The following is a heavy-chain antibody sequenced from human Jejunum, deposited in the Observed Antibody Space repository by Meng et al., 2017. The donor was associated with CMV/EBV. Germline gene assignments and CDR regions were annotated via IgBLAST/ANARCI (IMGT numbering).Heavy chain of an antibody. CDR2: VNPYSGGT. V-gene: IGHV1-2*06. CDR1: GYTFTGYY. Sequence: QVHLVQSGAEVKKSGASLKVSCKASGYTFTGYYIHWVRQAPGQGLEWMGRVNPYSGGTDYPQTFQGRVTMTTDTSITTGYMELSSLTSDDTAIYYCASGHSSPLGYWGQGTLVTVSS. CDR3: ASGHSSPLGY. J-gene: IGHJ4*02. D-gene: IGHD3-22*01.